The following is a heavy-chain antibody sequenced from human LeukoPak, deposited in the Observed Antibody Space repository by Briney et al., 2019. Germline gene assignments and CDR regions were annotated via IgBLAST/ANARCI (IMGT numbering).Heavy chain of an antibody. V-gene: IGHV4-39*01. J-gene: IGHJ3*02. CDR1: GGSICSSSYY. CDR3: ARHREYCSSTSCYGVMGAFDI. D-gene: IGHD2-2*01. Sequence: KPSETLSLTCTVSGGSICSSSYYWGWIRQPPGKGLEWIGGIYYSGSTYYNPSLKSRVTISVDTSKNQFSLKLSSVTAADTAVYYCARHREYCSSTSCYGVMGAFDIWGQGTMVTVSS. CDR2: IYYSGST.